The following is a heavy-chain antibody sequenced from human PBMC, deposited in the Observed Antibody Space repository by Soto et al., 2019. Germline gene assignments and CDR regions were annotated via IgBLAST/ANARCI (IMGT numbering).Heavy chain of an antibody. J-gene: IGHJ4*02. CDR1: GGTFSSYA. CDR2: INPSGGST. Sequence: ASVKVSCKASGGTFSSYAISWVRQAPGQGLEWMGGINPSGGSTSYAQKFQGRVTMTRDTSTSTVYMELSSLRSEDTAVYYCARATPLTYYYDSSGYSPLDYWGQGTLVTVSS. D-gene: IGHD3-22*01. CDR3: ARATPLTYYYDSSGYSPLDY. V-gene: IGHV1-46*03.